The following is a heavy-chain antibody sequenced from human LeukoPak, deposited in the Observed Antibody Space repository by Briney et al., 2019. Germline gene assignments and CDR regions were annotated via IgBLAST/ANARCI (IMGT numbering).Heavy chain of an antibody. CDR2: IWDDGSNK. Sequence: GRCLRLSCAASGLNFNDNDMDWGSRAAGKVMEWVAVIWDDGSNKYNAESVKGRFTISREISKKMLYLQMNSLRVEDTAVYYCAKERGGQDWDFDLWGRGTLVTVSS. CDR3: AKERGGQDWDFDL. V-gene: IGHV3-33*06. CDR1: GLNFNDND. J-gene: IGHJ2*01. D-gene: IGHD3-10*01.